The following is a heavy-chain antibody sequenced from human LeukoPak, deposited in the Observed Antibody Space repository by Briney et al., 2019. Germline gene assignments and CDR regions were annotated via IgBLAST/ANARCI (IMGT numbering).Heavy chain of an antibody. CDR3: AREGDYGSGSYYKSDGIDY. D-gene: IGHD3-10*01. CDR2: IYYSGST. J-gene: IGHJ4*02. Sequence: PSETLSLTCTVSGGSISSGDYYWSCIPQPPGKGPEWIGYIYYSGSTYYNPSLKSRVTISVDTSKNQFSLKLSSVTAADTAVYYCAREGDYGSGSYYKSDGIDYWGQGTLVSVSS. CDR1: GGSISSGDYY. V-gene: IGHV4-30-4*01.